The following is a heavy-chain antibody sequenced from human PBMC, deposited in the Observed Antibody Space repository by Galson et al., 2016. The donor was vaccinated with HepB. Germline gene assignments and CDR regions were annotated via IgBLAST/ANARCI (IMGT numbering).Heavy chain of an antibody. CDR3: AKNKATARVWGHYYYYMDV. CDR1: GFSFSSYA. J-gene: IGHJ6*03. CDR2: ITSGGTT. Sequence: SLRLSCAASGFSFSSYAMSWVRQAPGKGLEWVSGITSGGTTYYADSVKGRFTISRDNSKNILYLQMKSLRAEDTAVYFCAKNKATARVWGHYYYYMDVWGQGTTVTVS. D-gene: IGHD3-16*01. V-gene: IGHV3-23*01.